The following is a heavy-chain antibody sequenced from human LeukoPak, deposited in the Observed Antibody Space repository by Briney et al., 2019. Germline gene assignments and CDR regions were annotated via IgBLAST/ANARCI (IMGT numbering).Heavy chain of an antibody. CDR1: GGSTSSYY. CDR3: ARSPGAPFDY. V-gene: IGHV4-59*01. J-gene: IGHJ4*02. D-gene: IGHD7-27*01. Sequence: SETLSLTCTVSGGSTSSYYWSWIRQPPGKGLEWIGYVYFRGTTNYNPSIKSRVTISVDTSKNQFSLKLTSVTAADTAVYYCARSPGAPFDYWGQGSLVTVSS. CDR2: VYFRGTT.